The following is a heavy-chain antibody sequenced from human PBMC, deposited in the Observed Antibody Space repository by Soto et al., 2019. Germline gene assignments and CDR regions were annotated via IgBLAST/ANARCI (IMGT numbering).Heavy chain of an antibody. CDR1: GFACTNTW. V-gene: IGHV3-15*01. CDR3: TSDSVHCSSFNCPYARGQ. CDR2: IKSKADGGTT. Sequence: EVHLVESGGGLVKPGGSLRLSCAASGFACTNTWMNWVRQAPGKGLEWVGRIKSKADGGTTDYAAPVRGRFTISIDDSKNTLFLQMNNLKTEDTAVYYCTSDSVHCSSFNCPYARGQWGQGTLVTVSS. J-gene: IGHJ4*02. D-gene: IGHD2-2*01.